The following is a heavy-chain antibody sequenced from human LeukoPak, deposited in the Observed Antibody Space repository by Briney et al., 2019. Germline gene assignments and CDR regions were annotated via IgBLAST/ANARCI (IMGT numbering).Heavy chain of an antibody. J-gene: IGHJ5*02. D-gene: IGHD6-13*01. CDR2: INHSGST. V-gene: IGHV4-34*01. Sequence: SETLSLTCAVYGGSFSGYYWSWIRQPPGKGLEGIGEINHSGSTNYNTSLKSRVTISVDTSKNQFSLKLSSVTAADTAVYYCASIAAAGMETWFDPWGQGTLVAVSS. CDR1: GGSFSGYY. CDR3: ASIAAAGMETWFDP.